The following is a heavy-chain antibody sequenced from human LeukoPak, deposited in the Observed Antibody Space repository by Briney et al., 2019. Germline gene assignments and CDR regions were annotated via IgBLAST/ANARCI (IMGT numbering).Heavy chain of an antibody. CDR1: GFTFDDYA. J-gene: IGHJ4*02. CDR3: ARGRVSRPLTPPDY. Sequence: PGGSLRLSCAASGFTFDDYAMHWVRQAPGKGLEWVSGISWNSGSIGYADSVKGRFTISRDNSKNTLYLQMNSLRTEDTAVYYCARGRVSRPLTPPDYWGQGTLVTVSS. V-gene: IGHV3-9*01. CDR2: ISWNSGSI.